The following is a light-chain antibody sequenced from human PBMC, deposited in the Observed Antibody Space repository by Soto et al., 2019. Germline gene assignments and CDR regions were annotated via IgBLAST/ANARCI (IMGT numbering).Light chain of an antibody. CDR2: GAS. Sequence: EIVMTQSPATLSVSPGERATLSCRASQSVGSNLAWCQQKPGQAPRLLIYGASTRATGIPARFSGSGSGTEFTLTISSLQSEDFAVYYCQQYNNWPRTFGQGTKVDIK. V-gene: IGKV3-15*01. CDR1: QSVGSN. CDR3: QQYNNWPRT. J-gene: IGKJ1*01.